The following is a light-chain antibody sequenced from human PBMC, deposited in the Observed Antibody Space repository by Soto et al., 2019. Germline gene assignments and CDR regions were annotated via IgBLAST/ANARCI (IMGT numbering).Light chain of an antibody. J-gene: IGKJ1*01. Sequence: EIVSTQPPGTLSVSPGERSTPSCGASQNVISNLAGYQQRPGQAHRLLIYSASTRATGIPARFSGSVSGTEFTLTIISLQSGDAAVYYCQQYYAWPRGTFGQGTKLDIK. CDR2: SAS. CDR3: QQYYAWPRGT. V-gene: IGKV3-15*01. CDR1: QNVISN.